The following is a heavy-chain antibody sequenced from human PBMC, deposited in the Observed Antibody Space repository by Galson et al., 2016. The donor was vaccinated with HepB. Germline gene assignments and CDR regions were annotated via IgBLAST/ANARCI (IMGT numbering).Heavy chain of an antibody. J-gene: IGHJ4*02. CDR2: IYYTGST. CDR1: GDSINTTGYY. D-gene: IGHD6-6*01. CDR3: ARDNPGPKYISSSTGALDY. Sequence: TLSLTCSVSGDSINTTGYYWSWLRQHPGKGLEWIAYIYYTGSTYFNPSLKSRLALFFDASRNQFSLSLTSVTAADTAVDYCARDNPGPKYISSSTGALDYWGQGILVAVSS. V-gene: IGHV4-31*03.